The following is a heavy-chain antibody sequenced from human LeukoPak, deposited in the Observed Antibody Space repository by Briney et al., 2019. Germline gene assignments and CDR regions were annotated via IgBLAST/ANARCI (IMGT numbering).Heavy chain of an antibody. CDR1: GFTFSSYW. J-gene: IGHJ4*02. CDR3: ARTRSSGGLYYFDY. Sequence: GGSLRLSCAASGFTFSSYWMSWVRQAPGKGPEWVANIKQDGSEEYYVDSVKGRFTISRDNAKNSLYLQMNSLRAEDTAVYYCARTRSSGGLYYFDYWGQGTLVTVSS. V-gene: IGHV3-7*01. CDR2: IKQDGSEE. D-gene: IGHD6-6*01.